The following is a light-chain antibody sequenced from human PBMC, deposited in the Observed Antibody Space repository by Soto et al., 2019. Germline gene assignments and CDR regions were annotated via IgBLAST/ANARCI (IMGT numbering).Light chain of an antibody. V-gene: IGLV1-47*01. CDR1: SSNIGSNY. CDR3: AAWDDSLSGYV. CDR2: RNN. Sequence: QSVLTQPPSASGTPGQRVTISCSGSSSNIGSNYVYWYQQLPGTAPKLLIYRNNQRPSGVPDRLSGSKSGTSAPLAMSGLRSEDEADYYCAAWDDSLSGYVFGTGTKVTVL. J-gene: IGLJ1*01.